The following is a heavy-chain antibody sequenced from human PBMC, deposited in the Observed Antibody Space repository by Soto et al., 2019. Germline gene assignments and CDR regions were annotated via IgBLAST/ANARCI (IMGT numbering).Heavy chain of an antibody. J-gene: IGHJ4*02. D-gene: IGHD3-9*01. CDR2: IYYSGST. V-gene: IGHV4-39*01. CDR1: GDSISSSSFY. Sequence: PSETLSLTCTVSGDSISSSSFYWGWIRQPPGKGLEWIGSIYYSGSTYYNPSLKSRVTISVDTSKSQFSLKLSSVTAADTAVYYCARMAGANYDFLTGYYSPRNYFDSWGQGTLVTGSS. CDR3: ARMAGANYDFLTGYYSPRNYFDS.